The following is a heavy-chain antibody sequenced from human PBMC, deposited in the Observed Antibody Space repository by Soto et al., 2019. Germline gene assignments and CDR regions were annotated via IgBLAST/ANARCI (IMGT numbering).Heavy chain of an antibody. CDR3: ARDIFGVNILLDY. CDR1: GDTLTNYG. Sequence: ASVKVSCKASGDTLTNYGISWVLQAPGQGLEWMGWMSTYNGNTNYAQKFQGRVTMTTDTSATTCYMELRSLTSDDTAVYYCARDIFGVNILLDYWGQGALVTVSS. V-gene: IGHV1-18*01. CDR2: MSTYNGNT. J-gene: IGHJ4*02. D-gene: IGHD3-3*01.